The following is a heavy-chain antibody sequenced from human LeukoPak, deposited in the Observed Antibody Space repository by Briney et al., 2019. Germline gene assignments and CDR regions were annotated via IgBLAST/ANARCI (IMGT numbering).Heavy chain of an antibody. CDR2: IYYSGST. J-gene: IGHJ5*02. D-gene: IGHD3-10*01. CDR3: ARDPNRNYGSGSYLRWFDP. V-gene: IGHV4-39*07. Sequence: TSETLSLTCTVSGGSISSSSYYWGWIRQPPGKGLEWIGSIYYSGSTYYNPSLKSRVTISVDTSKNQFSLKLSSVTAADTAVYYCARDPNRNYGSGSYLRWFDPWGQGTLVTVSS. CDR1: GGSISSSSYY.